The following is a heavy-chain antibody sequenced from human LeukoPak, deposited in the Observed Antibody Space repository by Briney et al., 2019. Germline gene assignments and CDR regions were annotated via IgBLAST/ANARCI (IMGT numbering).Heavy chain of an antibody. CDR1: GFTFSSYE. Sequence: GGSLRLSCAASGFTFSSYEMNWVRQAPGKGLEWVSYISSSGSTIYYADSVKGRFTISRDNSKNTLYLQMNSLRDEDTAVYYCAKWGDFDVLTGYYVPDFWGQGTLVTVSS. V-gene: IGHV3-48*03. D-gene: IGHD3-9*01. CDR2: ISSSGSTI. CDR3: AKWGDFDVLTGYYVPDF. J-gene: IGHJ4*02.